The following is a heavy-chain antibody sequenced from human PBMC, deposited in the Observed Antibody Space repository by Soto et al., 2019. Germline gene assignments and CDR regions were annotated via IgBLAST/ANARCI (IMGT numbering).Heavy chain of an antibody. Sequence: AGSPTLSFAASGVTFRSYVISWVVKQKGKALESVSAISGSGRSTYYAYYEKGLFTTYRDNLKNTLYLQMNSMRAEDKVVYYCSIHDRSGGNCLGPDYWGQGTLVTVYS. CDR1: GVTFRSYV. CDR3: SIHDRSGGNCLGPDY. D-gene: IGHD2-21*01. CDR2: ISGSGRST. J-gene: IGHJ4*03. V-gene: IGHV3-23*01.